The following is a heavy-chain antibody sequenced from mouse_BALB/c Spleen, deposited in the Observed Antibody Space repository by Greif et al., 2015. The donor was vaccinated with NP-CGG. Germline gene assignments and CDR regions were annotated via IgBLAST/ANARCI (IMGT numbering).Heavy chain of an antibody. CDR2: INPSTGYT. CDR3: ARRELTGTGWFAY. Sequence: VQLQESGAELAKPGASVKMSCKASGYIFTSYWMHWVKQRPGQGLEWIGYINPSTGYTEYNQKFKDKATLTADKSSSTAYMQLSSLTSEDSAVYYCARRELTGTGWFAYWGQGALVTVSA. CDR1: GYIFTSYW. V-gene: IGHV1-7*01. J-gene: IGHJ3*01. D-gene: IGHD4-1*01.